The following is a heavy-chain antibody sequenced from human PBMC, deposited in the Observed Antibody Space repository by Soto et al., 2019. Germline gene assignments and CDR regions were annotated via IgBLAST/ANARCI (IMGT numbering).Heavy chain of an antibody. D-gene: IGHD3-9*01. J-gene: IGHJ4*02. CDR1: GGSISSYY. CDR2: IYYSGST. CDR3: ARHVDDILTGYYYYFDY. Sequence: SETLSLTCTVSGGSISSYYWSWIRQPPGKGLEWIGYIYYSGSTNYNPSLKSRVTISVDTSKNQFSLKLSSVTAADTAVYYCARHVDDILTGYYYYFDYWGQGTLVTVSS. V-gene: IGHV4-59*08.